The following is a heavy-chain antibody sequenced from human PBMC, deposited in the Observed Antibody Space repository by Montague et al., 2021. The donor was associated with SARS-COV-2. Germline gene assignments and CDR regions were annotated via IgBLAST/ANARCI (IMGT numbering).Heavy chain of an antibody. CDR2: ISDSGKT. CDR1: GGSFSSGTYY. Sequence: SETLSLTCTVSGGSFSSGTYYWGWVHQPPGMGLEWIVTISDSGKTYYNPTRKSRVTISVYTYKNQFSLKVTSVTAADTAVYYCARRAPWQPSWFFDLWGRGTMVTVSS. D-gene: IGHD5-12*01. CDR3: ARRAPWQPSWFFDL. J-gene: IGHJ2*01. V-gene: IGHV4-39*01.